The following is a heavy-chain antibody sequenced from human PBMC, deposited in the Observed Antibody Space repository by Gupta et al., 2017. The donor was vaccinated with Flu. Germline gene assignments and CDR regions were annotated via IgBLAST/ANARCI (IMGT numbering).Heavy chain of an antibody. CDR3: ARDFVVVVADGDFDV. D-gene: IGHD2-15*01. CDR2: INPKSGDT. J-gene: IGHJ4*02. Sequence: HWVRQTPGQGLEWMGWINPKSGDTNYAEKFEGRVAMTRDTSLNTAYMELSGLIFDDTAVYYCARDFVVVVADGDFDVWGQGTLVTVSS. V-gene: IGHV1-2*02.